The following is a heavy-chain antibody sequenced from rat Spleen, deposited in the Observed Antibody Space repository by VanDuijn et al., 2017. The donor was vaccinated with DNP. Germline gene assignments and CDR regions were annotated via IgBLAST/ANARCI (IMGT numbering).Heavy chain of an antibody. Sequence: EVQLVESGGGLVQPGRSMTVSCAASGFTFSHSDMAWVRQAPTKGLEWVASISTSGGVTYYRDSVKGRFTISRDNTENILYLQMDSLRSEDTATYYCTSSYFYDGTYYPFTYWGQGTLVTVSS. CDR2: ISTSGGVT. V-gene: IGHV5-25*01. CDR1: GFTFSHSD. CDR3: TSSYFYDGTYYPFTY. D-gene: IGHD1-12*02. J-gene: IGHJ3*01.